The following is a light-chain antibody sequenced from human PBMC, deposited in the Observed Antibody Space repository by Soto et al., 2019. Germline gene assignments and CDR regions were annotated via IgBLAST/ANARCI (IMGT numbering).Light chain of an antibody. CDR2: GAS. J-gene: IGKJ1*01. V-gene: IGKV3-15*01. Sequence: DIAMTQSPAPLSVSPGERATLSCRASQSVSSNLAWYQQKPGQAPRPIIYGASTRATGIPARFSGSGSGTEFTLTISSLQSEDFAVYYCQQYNNWPRTLGQGTKV. CDR3: QQYNNWPRT. CDR1: QSVSSN.